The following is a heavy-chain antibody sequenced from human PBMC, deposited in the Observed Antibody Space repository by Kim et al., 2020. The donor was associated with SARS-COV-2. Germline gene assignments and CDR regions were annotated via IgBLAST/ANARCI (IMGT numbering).Heavy chain of an antibody. CDR2: I. CDR3: ARAYGDYCEDY. V-gene: IGHV3-21*01. J-gene: IGHJ4*02. Sequence: IYYADSVKSRFTNSRDNAKNSLYLQMNSLRAEDTAVYYCARAYGDYCEDYWGQGTLVTVSS. D-gene: IGHD4-17*01.